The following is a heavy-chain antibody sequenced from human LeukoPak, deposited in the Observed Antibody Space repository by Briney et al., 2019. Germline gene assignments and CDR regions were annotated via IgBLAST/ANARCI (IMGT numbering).Heavy chain of an antibody. J-gene: IGHJ4*02. V-gene: IGHV3-33*01. CDR3: ARFCSGGSCPFDY. Sequence: GGSLRLSCAASGFTFSSYGMHWVRQAPGKGLEWVAVIWYDGSNKYYADSVKGRFTISRDNSKNTLYLQMNSPRAEDTAVYYCARFCSGGSCPFDYWGQGTLVTVSS. CDR2: IWYDGSNK. CDR1: GFTFSSYG. D-gene: IGHD2-15*01.